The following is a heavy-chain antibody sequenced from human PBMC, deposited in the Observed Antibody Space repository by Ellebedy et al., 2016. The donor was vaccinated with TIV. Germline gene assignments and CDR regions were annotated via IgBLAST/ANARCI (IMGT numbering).Heavy chain of an antibody. D-gene: IGHD1-26*01. Sequence: ASVKVSCKVSGYSLTELSMHWVRQAPGKGLEWMGGFDPEDGETIYAQKFQGRVTMTEDTSTDTAYMELSRLTADDTAVYYCARDTGSYPNWIDPWGQGTLVTVSS. J-gene: IGHJ5*02. CDR2: FDPEDGET. CDR1: GYSLTELS. CDR3: ARDTGSYPNWIDP. V-gene: IGHV1-24*01.